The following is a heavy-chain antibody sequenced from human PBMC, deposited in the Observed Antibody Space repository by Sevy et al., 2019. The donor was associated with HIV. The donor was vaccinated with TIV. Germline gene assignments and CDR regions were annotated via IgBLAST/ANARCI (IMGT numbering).Heavy chain of an antibody. J-gene: IGHJ4*02. D-gene: IGHD6-6*01. CDR3: ARDTAARGPDFDY. Sequence: SQTLSLTCVISGDSVSSNSAAWNWIRQSPSRGLEWLGRTYYRSKWYNNYAVSVKSRITVNPDTSKIQFSLHLNSVTPEDTVVYYCARDTAARGPDFDYWGQGTLVTVSS. V-gene: IGHV6-1*01. CDR1: GDSVSSNSAA. CDR2: TYYRSKWYN.